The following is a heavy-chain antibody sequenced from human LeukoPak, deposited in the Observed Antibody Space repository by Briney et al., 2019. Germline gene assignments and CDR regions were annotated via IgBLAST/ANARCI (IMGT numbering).Heavy chain of an antibody. CDR2: ISYDGRNK. Sequence: PGGSLRLSCAASGFTFSSYAMHWVRQAPGKGLEWVAVISYDGRNKYYADSVKGRFTISRDNSKNTLYLQMNSLRTEDTAVYYCAKVHETYCSGTGCYEGYFDYWGQGTLVSVSS. D-gene: IGHD2-2*01. J-gene: IGHJ4*02. CDR3: AKVHETYCSGTGCYEGYFDY. CDR1: GFTFSSYA. V-gene: IGHV3-30*04.